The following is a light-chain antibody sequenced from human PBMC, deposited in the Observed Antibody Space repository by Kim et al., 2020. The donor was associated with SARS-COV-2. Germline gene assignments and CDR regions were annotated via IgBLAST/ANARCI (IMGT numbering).Light chain of an antibody. V-gene: IGKV3-15*01. Sequence: SLGERASLSCRASHDVDTDLAWYQQKPGQGPRLLIYYASTRATDIPARFSGSGSGTDFTLTISNLQSEDFAVYYCQQYKYWPPITFGGGTKVDIK. CDR1: HDVDTD. J-gene: IGKJ4*01. CDR3: QQYKYWPPIT. CDR2: YAS.